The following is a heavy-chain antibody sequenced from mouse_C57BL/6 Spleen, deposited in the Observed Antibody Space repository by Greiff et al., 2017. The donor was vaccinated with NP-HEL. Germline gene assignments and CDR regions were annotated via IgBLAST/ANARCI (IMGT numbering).Heavy chain of an antibody. V-gene: IGHV1-19*01. CDR2: INPYNGGT. D-gene: IGHD1-1*01. J-gene: IGHJ1*03. Sequence: EVQLVESGPVLVKPGASVKMSCKASGYTFTDYYMNWVKQSHGKSLEWIGVINPYNGGTSYNQKFKGKATLTVDKSSSTAYMELNSLTSEDSAVYYCAREITTVVDWYFDVWGTGTTVTVSS. CDR1: GYTFTDYY. CDR3: AREITTVVDWYFDV.